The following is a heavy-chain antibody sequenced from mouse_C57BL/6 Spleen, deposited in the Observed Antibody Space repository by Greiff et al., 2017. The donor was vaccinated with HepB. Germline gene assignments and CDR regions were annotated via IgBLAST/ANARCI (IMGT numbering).Heavy chain of an antibody. Sequence: QVQLQQSGAELVKPGASVKISCKASGYAFSSYWMNWVKQRPGKGLEWIGQIYPGDGDTNYNGKFKGKATLNADKSSSTAYMQLSSLTSEDSAVYFCARRDPYWYFDVWGTGTTVTVSS. V-gene: IGHV1-80*01. CDR3: ARRDPYWYFDV. CDR2: IYPGDGDT. CDR1: GYAFSSYW. J-gene: IGHJ1*03.